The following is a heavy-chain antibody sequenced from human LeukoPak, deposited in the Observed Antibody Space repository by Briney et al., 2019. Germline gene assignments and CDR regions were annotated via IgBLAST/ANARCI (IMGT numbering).Heavy chain of an antibody. Sequence: KPGGSQRLSCAASGFTFSGYSMNWVRQAPGKGLEWVGRIRSKSDGGTTDYSAPVKGRFTISRDDSKNTLYLQMNSLKNEDTAVYHCTTIAAGGMYDYWGQGTLVTVSS. D-gene: IGHD6-13*01. CDR1: GFTFSGYS. CDR3: TTIAAGGMYDY. V-gene: IGHV3-15*01. CDR2: IRSKSDGGTT. J-gene: IGHJ4*02.